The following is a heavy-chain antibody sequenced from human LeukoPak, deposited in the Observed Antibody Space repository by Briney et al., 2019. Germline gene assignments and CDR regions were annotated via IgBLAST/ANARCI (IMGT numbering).Heavy chain of an antibody. CDR2: INHSGST. Sequence: SETLSLTCAVYGGSFSGYYWSWIRQPPGKGLEWIGEINHSGSTNYNPSLKSRVTISVDTSKNQFSLRLSSVTAADTAVYYCARVSGYDWESFYDYWGQGTLVTVSS. J-gene: IGHJ4*02. CDR1: GGSFSGYY. CDR3: ARVSGYDWESFYDY. D-gene: IGHD5-12*01. V-gene: IGHV4-34*01.